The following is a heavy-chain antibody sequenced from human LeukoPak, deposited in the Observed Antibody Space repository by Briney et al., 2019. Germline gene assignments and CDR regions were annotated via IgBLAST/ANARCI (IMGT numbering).Heavy chain of an antibody. V-gene: IGHV3-13*04. CDR3: TREGRRRGLSYFDY. CDR1: GFTFSSYD. J-gene: IGHJ4*02. CDR2: IGTAGDT. D-gene: IGHD3-22*01. Sequence: GGSLRLSCAASGFTFSSYDMHWVRQATGRGLEWVSGIGTAGDTYSPGSVKGRFTISRENAKNSLYLQMNSLTAGDTAIYYCTREGRRRGLSYFDYWGQGTLVTVSS.